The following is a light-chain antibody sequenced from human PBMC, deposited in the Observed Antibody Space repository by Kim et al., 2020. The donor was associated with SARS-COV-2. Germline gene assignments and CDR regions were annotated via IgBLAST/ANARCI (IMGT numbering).Light chain of an antibody. Sequence: LGQTVRLTCQGDSLRNYYATWYQQRPGQAPVLVLYGKYNRPSGIPDRFSGSASGNTASLTITGDQAEDEADYYCNSRDSSGDHVVFGGGTQLTVL. CDR1: SLRNYY. CDR3: NSRDSSGDHVV. J-gene: IGLJ3*02. CDR2: GKY. V-gene: IGLV3-19*01.